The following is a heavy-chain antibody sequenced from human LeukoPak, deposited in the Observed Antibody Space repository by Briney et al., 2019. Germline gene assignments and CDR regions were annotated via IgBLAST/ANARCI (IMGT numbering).Heavy chain of an antibody. CDR1: EFSVGSNY. J-gene: IGHJ4*02. D-gene: IGHD2-21*01. Sequence: GGSLRLSCAASEFSVGSNYMTWVRQAPGKGLEWVSLIYSGGSTYYADSVKGRFTISRDNSKNTLYLQMNSLRAEDAAVYFCAKAPVTSCRGAYCYPFDSWGQGTLVTVSS. V-gene: IGHV3-66*01. CDR3: AKAPVTSCRGAYCYPFDS. CDR2: IYSGGST.